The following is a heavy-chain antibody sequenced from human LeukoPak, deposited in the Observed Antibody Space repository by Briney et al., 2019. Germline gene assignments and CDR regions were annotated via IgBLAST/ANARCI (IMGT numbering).Heavy chain of an antibody. CDR3: AKGRITMVRGVSMDV. J-gene: IGHJ6*04. CDR1: GFTFSDYG. CDR2: ISYDGSNK. Sequence: GGSLRLSCAAAGFTFSDYGMNWVRQAPGKGLEWVAVISYDGSNKYYADSVKGRFTISRDNSKNTLFLQMNSPRAEDTAVYYCAKGRITMVRGVSMDVWGKGTTVTVSS. D-gene: IGHD3-10*01. V-gene: IGHV3-30*18.